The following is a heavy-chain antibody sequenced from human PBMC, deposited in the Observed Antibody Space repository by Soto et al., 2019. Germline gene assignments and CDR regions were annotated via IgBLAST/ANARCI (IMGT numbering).Heavy chain of an antibody. V-gene: IGHV4-59*01. J-gene: IGHJ4*02. CDR2: IYYTGTS. CDR3: ARSDGRY. CDR1: GGSIRNNY. Sequence: PSETLSLTCTVSGGSIRNNYWSWIRQPPGKGLEWVGYIYYTGTSKYNPSLKSRVTISVDSSKNQFSLKLNSVTAADTAVYYCARSDGRYWGQGTLVTVSS.